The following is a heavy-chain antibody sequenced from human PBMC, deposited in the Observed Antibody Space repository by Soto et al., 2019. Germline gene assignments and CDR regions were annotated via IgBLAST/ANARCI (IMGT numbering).Heavy chain of an antibody. CDR3: AREVGAFFDY. CDR1: GGSISGNYIY. V-gene: IGHV4-39*07. Sequence: SETLSLTCSVSGGSISGNYIYWGWIRQPPGKGLEWIGSISYSGTTNSNPSLKSRVTVSVDMSKNQFSLRLTSVTAADTAVYYCAREVGAFFDYCGQGTLVIGSS. D-gene: IGHD4-17*01. J-gene: IGHJ4*02. CDR2: ISYSGTT.